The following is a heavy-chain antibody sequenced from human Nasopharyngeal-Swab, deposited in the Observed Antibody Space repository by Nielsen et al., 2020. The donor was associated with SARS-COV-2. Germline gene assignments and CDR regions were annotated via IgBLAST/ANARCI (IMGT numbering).Heavy chain of an antibody. CDR1: GFTFSSYG. Sequence: GESLKISCAASGFTFSSYGMHWVRQAPGKGLEWVAVIWYGGSNKYYADSVKGRFTISRDNSKNTLYLQMNSLRAEDTAVYYCARDQDISGGNPLDYYYGMDVWGQGTTVTVSS. V-gene: IGHV3-33*01. J-gene: IGHJ6*02. CDR3: ARDQDISGGNPLDYYYGMDV. CDR2: IWYGGSNK. D-gene: IGHD2-15*01.